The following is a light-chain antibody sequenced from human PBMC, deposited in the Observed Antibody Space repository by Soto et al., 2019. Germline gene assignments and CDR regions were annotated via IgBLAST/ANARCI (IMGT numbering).Light chain of an antibody. CDR1: QSVSSNY. J-gene: IGKJ2*01. Sequence: EIVLTQSPGTLSLSPGERATLSCRASQSVSSNYLAWYQQKPGQAPRLLIYGASSRATGIPDRFSGSGSVTDFTLTISRLEPEDFAVYYCQQYVSSPMYTFGQGTKLEIK. V-gene: IGKV3-20*01. CDR3: QQYVSSPMYT. CDR2: GAS.